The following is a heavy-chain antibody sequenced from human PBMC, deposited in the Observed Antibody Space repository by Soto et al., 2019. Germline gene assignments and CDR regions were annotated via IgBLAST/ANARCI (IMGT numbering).Heavy chain of an antibody. CDR3: AREVGHMDV. Sequence: ASVKVSCKASGYTFTTYGINWVRQAPGQGPEWMGWVSPYNGDTTYAQKVQGRVTMTTDTSTRTAYLELRSLRSDDTAVYYCAREVGHMDVWGQGTTVTVSS. CDR2: VSPYNGDT. V-gene: IGHV1-18*04. J-gene: IGHJ6*02. CDR1: GYTFTTYG.